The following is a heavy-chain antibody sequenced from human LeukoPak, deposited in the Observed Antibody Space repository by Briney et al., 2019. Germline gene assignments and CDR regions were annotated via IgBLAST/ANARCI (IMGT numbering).Heavy chain of an antibody. D-gene: IGHD6-19*01. J-gene: IGHJ4*02. CDR1: GYSINGHY. V-gene: IGHV4-59*08. Sequence: SETLSLTCTISGYSINGHYWSWIRQPPGNRLEWIGDIHYKGSTNYNLSLKSRLTISVDTSKNHLSLNLTSVLAADRAIYYCARRDTGWNYCDYWGQGILVTVSS. CDR3: ARRDTGWNYCDY. CDR2: IHYKGST.